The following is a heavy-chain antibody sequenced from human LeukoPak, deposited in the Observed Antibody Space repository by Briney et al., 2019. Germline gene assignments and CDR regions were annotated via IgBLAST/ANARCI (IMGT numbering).Heavy chain of an antibody. J-gene: IGHJ5*02. CDR2: IWFDGSVS. V-gene: IGHV3-33*06. D-gene: IGHD3-3*01. CDR3: AKDLAVRFLGPAS. Sequence: QPGGSLRLSCAASGFTFSSYGMHWVRQAPGKGLEWVADIWFDGSVSHHADSVKGRFTISRDNSKNTLFLQMNSLRGEDTAVYYCAKDLAVRFLGPASWGRGTLVTVSS. CDR1: GFTFSSYG.